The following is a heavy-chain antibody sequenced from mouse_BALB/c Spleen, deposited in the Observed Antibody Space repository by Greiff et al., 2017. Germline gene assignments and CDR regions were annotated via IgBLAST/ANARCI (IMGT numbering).Heavy chain of an antibody. V-gene: IGHV5-6-3*01. CDR2: INSNGGST. CDR1: GLTFSSYG. J-gene: IGHJ4*01. CDR3: ARDGYYAMDY. Sequence: DVMLVESGGGLVQPGGSLKLSCAASGLTFSSYGMSWVRQTPDKRLELVATINSNGGSTYYPDSVKGRFTISRDNAKNTLYLQMSSLKSEDTAMYYCARDGYYAMDYWGQGTSVTVSS.